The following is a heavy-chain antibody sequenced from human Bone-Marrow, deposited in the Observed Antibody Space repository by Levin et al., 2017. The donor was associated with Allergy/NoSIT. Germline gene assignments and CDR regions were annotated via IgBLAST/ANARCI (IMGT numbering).Heavy chain of an antibody. CDR3: VTDAYVGGFDN. J-gene: IGHJ4*02. CDR1: GLTFTTYW. CDR2: INQDGSQT. Sequence: GGSLRLSCETSGLTFTTYWMSWVRQAPGKGLEWLANINQDGSQTFYVDAVKGRFTISRDNAKNSVFLQMNSLRGDDTALYYCVTDAYVGGFDNWGQGTLVTVSS. D-gene: IGHD3-10*01. V-gene: IGHV3-7*04.